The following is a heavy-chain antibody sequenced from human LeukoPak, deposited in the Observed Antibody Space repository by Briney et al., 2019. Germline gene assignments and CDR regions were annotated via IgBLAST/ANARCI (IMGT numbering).Heavy chain of an antibody. CDR3: ARDPPAVAANTYG. CDR1: GFIDSLY. Sequence: GGPLSLFCGASGFIDSLYHELGPPDAPGEAVVGVSLIYSGGGTYNADAVKGIFTISRHGSKNMSYLQMDSLRAEDTAIYYCARDPPAVAANTYGWGQGTLVTVSS. D-gene: IGHD6-6*01. V-gene: IGHV3-66*01. CDR2: IYSGGGT. J-gene: IGHJ4*02.